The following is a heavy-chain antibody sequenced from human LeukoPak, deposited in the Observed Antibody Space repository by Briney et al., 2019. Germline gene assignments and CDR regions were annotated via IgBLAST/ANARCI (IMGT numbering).Heavy chain of an antibody. CDR3: ARGRGYYYDSSGYLNY. V-gene: IGHV4-34*01. Sequence: SETLSLTCAVYGGSFSGYYWSWIRQPPGKGLEWIGEINHSGSTNYNPSLKSRVTISVDTSKNQFSLKLSSVTAADTAVYYCARGRGYYYDSSGYLNYWGQGTLVTVSS. CDR1: GGSFSGYY. CDR2: INHSGST. J-gene: IGHJ4*02. D-gene: IGHD3-22*01.